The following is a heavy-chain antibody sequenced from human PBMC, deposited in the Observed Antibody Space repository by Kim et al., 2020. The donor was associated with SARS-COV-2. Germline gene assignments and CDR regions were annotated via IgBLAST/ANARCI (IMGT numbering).Heavy chain of an antibody. D-gene: IGHD4-4*01. J-gene: IGHJ6*02. CDR3: AITTSYYYYAMDV. CDR1: GHTLTEVS. Sequence: ASVKVSCKVSGHTLTEVSMHWVRQAAGKGLEWMGGFHPEDGETIYAQKFQGRVTVTEDTSTDTAYMELSSLKSEDTAFYYCAITTSYYYYAMDVWGQGT. CDR2: FHPEDGET. V-gene: IGHV1-24*01.